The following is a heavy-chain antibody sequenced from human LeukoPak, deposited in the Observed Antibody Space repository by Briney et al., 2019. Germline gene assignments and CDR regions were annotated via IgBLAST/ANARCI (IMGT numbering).Heavy chain of an antibody. J-gene: IGHJ4*02. CDR1: GGSISSYY. V-gene: IGHV4-59*08. Sequence: SETLSLTCTVSGGSISSYYWSWIRQPPGKGLEWIGYIYYSGSTNYNPSLKSRVTISVDTSKNQFSLKLGSVTAADTAVYYCARRHGYSSGWYYFDYWGQGTLVTVSS. CDR2: IYYSGST. CDR3: ARRHGYSSGWYYFDY. D-gene: IGHD6-19*01.